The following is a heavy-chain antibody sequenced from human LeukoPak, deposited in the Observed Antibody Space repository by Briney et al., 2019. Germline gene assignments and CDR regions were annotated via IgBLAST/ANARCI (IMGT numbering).Heavy chain of an antibody. Sequence: PSETLSLTCAVSGGSISSGDYPWSWIRQPPGKGLEWIGYIFHTGHTSYNPSLKSRVTISVDMSKNQLSLKLSSVTAADTAVFYCARENSGSYREFDYWGQGTLVTVSS. CDR1: GGSISSGDYP. CDR3: ARENSGSYREFDY. D-gene: IGHD1-26*01. V-gene: IGHV4-30-2*01. J-gene: IGHJ4*02. CDR2: IFHTGHT.